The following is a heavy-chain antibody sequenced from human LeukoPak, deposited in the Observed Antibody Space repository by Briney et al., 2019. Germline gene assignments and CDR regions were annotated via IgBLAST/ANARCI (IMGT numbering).Heavy chain of an antibody. D-gene: IGHD3-22*01. Sequence: GGSLRLSCAASGFTFSSYWMSWVRQAPGKGLEWVAVISYDGSNKYYADSVKGRFTISRDNSKNTLYLQMNSLRAEDTAVYYCATGDYYDSSGYYWPFDYWGQGTLVTVSS. CDR2: ISYDGSNK. V-gene: IGHV3-30-3*01. J-gene: IGHJ4*02. CDR1: GFTFSSYW. CDR3: ATGDYYDSSGYYWPFDY.